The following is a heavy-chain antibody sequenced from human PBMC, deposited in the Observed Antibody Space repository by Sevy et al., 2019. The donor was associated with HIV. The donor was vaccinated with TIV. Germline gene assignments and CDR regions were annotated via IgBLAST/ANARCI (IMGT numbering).Heavy chain of an antibody. CDR2: IRGSGGST. CDR3: AKRGSGSYDFDY. D-gene: IGHD1-26*01. CDR1: GFTFSSYA. V-gene: IGHV3-23*01. Sequence: GGSLRLSCAASGFTFSSYAMSWVRQAPGKGLEWVSAIRGSGGSTYYADSVKGRFTISRDNSKNTLYLQMNSLRAEDTAVYYCAKRGSGSYDFDYWGQGTLVTVSS. J-gene: IGHJ4*02.